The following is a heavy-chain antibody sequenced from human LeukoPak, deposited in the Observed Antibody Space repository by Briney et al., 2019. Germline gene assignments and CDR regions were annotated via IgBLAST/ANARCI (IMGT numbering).Heavy chain of an antibody. V-gene: IGHV1-18*01. CDR3: ARGWEDCSSTSCYYYYMDV. CDR1: GYTFTSYG. D-gene: IGHD2-2*01. Sequence: GASVKVSCKASGYTFTSYGISWVRQAPGQGLEWMGWISAYNGNTNYAQKLQGRVTMTTDTSTSTAYMELRSLRSDDTAVYYCARGWEDCSSTSCYYYYMDVWGKGTTVTVSS. J-gene: IGHJ6*03. CDR2: ISAYNGNT.